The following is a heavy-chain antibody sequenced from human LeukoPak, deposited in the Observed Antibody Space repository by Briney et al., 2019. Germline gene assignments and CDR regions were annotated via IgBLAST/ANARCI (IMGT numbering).Heavy chain of an antibody. CDR3: VRDPLSSRNDGNFDY. J-gene: IGHJ4*02. V-gene: IGHV3-48*03. CDR2: INSGGTNI. D-gene: IGHD1-1*01. CDR1: GFTFRSYE. Sequence: SGGSLRLSCAASGFTFRSYEMNWVRQAPGKGLEWISYINSGGTNIKYADSVEGRFTISRDDAKNSLYLQMNSLRVEDTAVYFCVRDPLSSRNDGNFDYWGQGTLVTVSS.